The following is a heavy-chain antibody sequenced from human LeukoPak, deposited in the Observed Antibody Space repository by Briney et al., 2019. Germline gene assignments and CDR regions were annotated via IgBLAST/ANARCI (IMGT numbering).Heavy chain of an antibody. CDR2: IFYSGST. Sequence: PSETLSLTCTVSGGSISSRSYYWGWLRRPPGKGLEWIASIFYSGSTYHNPSLKSRVTISVDTSKSQFSLRLSSVTAADTAVYFCARHPLKAYVSDWFDPWGQGTLVTVSS. CDR3: ARHPLKAYVSDWFDP. CDR1: GGSISSRSYY. V-gene: IGHV4-39*01. J-gene: IGHJ5*02. D-gene: IGHD3-10*02.